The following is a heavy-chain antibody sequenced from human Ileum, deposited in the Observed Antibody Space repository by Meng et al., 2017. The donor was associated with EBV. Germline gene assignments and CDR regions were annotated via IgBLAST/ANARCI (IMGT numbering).Heavy chain of an antibody. CDR3: ARSIVVVPAAIYY. CDR1: GGSISSSSYY. J-gene: IGHJ4*02. CDR2: VVYSGST. Sequence: QRQLQGSGPGLVKPSETLSLTCTVSGGSISSSSYYWAWIRQPPGEGLEWIGSVVYSGSTYYNPSLKSRVTISVDTSKNQFSLKLSSVTAADTAVYYCARSIVVVPAAIYYWGQGTLVTVSS. V-gene: IGHV4-39*01. D-gene: IGHD2-2*01.